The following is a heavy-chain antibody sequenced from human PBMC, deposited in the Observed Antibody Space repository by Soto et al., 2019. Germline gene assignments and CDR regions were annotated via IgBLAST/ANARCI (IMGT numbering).Heavy chain of an antibody. Sequence: QVQLVQSGAEVKRPGASVTVSCKASGYTFTSYAMHWVRQAPGQRLEWMGWINAGNDKSKYSQKFQGRVTITRDTSASTVDMEMSSLRSEDTAVYYCARDRRDIVVVPARGEGVYNWFDPWGQGTLVTVSS. CDR3: ARDRRDIVVVPARGEGVYNWFDP. J-gene: IGHJ5*02. CDR2: INAGNDKS. CDR1: GYTFTSYA. D-gene: IGHD2-2*01. V-gene: IGHV1-3*01.